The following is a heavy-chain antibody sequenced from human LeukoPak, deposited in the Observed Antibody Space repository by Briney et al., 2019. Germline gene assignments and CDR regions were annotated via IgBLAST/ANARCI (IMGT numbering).Heavy chain of an antibody. Sequence: GGSLRLSCAASGFTFGSYWMTWVRQAPGKGLEWVANIKQDGSEKYYVDSVKGRFTISRDNAKNSVYPQMNSLRADDTAVYYCAREQQIWLFWGQGTLVTVSS. V-gene: IGHV3-7*01. D-gene: IGHD5-18*01. J-gene: IGHJ4*02. CDR3: AREQQIWLF. CDR1: GFTFGSYW. CDR2: IKQDGSEK.